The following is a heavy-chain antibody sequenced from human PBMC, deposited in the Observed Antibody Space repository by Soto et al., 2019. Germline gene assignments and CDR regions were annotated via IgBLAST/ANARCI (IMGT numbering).Heavy chain of an antibody. V-gene: IGHV3-30-3*01. CDR2: ISYDGSNK. Sequence: PGGSLRLSCAASGFTFSSYAMHWVRQAPGKGLEWVAVISYDGSNKYYADSVKGRFTISRDNSKNTLYLQMNSLRAEDTAVYYCARDPPVGAAAGPFDYWGQGTLVTVSS. CDR1: GFTFSSYA. D-gene: IGHD6-13*01. J-gene: IGHJ4*02. CDR3: ARDPPVGAAAGPFDY.